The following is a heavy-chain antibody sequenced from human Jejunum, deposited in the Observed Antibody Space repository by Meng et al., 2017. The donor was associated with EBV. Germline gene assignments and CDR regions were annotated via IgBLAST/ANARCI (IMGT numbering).Heavy chain of an antibody. V-gene: IGHV4-59*01. CDR3: ARAYYYGSGNYAWFGP. CDR1: GSSITDYN. J-gene: IGHJ5*02. CDR2: ISSGGFT. Sequence: VQPSELGPGLVKPSETPSLTCTGSGSSITDYNWSWIRLSPGEGLECIVYISSGGFTNPNPSLKSGVAMSADTSKNQISLKLTSVTTADTAFYYCARAYYYGSGNYAWFGPWGPGTLVTVSS. D-gene: IGHD3-10*01.